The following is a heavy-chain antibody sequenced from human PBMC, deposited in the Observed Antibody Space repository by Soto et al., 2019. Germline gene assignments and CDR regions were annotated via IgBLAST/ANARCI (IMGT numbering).Heavy chain of an antibody. CDR2: IHNSEST. V-gene: IGHV4-30-4*01. D-gene: IGHD2-8*01. J-gene: IGHJ6*02. Sequence: PSETLSLTCVVSGGSISSGDYYWSWIRKSPGKGLEWIGYIHNSESTDYNPSLMSRVTISVDTSKNQFSLKLTSVTAADTAVYYCARDPTAPMYPGYYYGMDVWGRGTTVTVSS. CDR1: GGSISSGDYY. CDR3: ARDPTAPMYPGYYYGMDV.